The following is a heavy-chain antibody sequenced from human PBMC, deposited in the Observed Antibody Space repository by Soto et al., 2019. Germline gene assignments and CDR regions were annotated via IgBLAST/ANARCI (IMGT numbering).Heavy chain of an antibody. CDR2: TRNKANSYTT. CDR3: AILLLTTGPYDAFDI. J-gene: IGHJ3*02. Sequence: TGGSLRLSCAASGFTLSEHYMHWVRQAPGKGLEWVGRTRNKANSYTTEYAASVKGRFTISRDDSKNSLYLQMNSLKTEDTAVYYCAILLLTTGPYDAFDIWGPGTMVTFSS. V-gene: IGHV3-72*01. CDR1: GFTLSEHY. D-gene: IGHD3-10*01.